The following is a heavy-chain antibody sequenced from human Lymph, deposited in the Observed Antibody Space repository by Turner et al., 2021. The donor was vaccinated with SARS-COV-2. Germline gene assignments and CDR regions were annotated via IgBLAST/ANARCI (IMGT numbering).Heavy chain of an antibody. Sequence: EVQLVETGGGLIQPGGSLRLSCAASGIIVSRNYMNWVRQAPGKGLEVVSVIYSGGTTYYADSVKGRFTISRDNSKNTLYLQMNSLRVEDTAVYYCARDLGTYGMDVWGQGTTVTVSS. D-gene: IGHD6-13*01. CDR2: IYSGGTT. J-gene: IGHJ6*02. CDR3: ARDLGTYGMDV. V-gene: IGHV3-53*02. CDR1: GIIVSRNY.